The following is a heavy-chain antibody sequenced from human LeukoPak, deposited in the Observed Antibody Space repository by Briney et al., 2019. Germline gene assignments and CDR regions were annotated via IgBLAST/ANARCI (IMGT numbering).Heavy chain of an antibody. D-gene: IGHD1-26*01. V-gene: IGHV3-48*04. Sequence: GGSLRLSCAASGFTFSSYSMNWVRQAPGKGLEWVSFISSSSSTIYYADSVKGRFTISRDNAKNSLYLQMNSLSAEDTAVYYCARDRGGSYSAIDYWGQGTLVTVSS. CDR1: GFTFSSYS. CDR3: ARDRGGSYSAIDY. J-gene: IGHJ4*02. CDR2: ISSSSSTI.